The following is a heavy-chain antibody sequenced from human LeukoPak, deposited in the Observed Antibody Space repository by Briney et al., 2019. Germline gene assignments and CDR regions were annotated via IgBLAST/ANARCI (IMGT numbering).Heavy chain of an antibody. CDR2: IYYSGST. J-gene: IGHJ4*02. CDR3: ARTYSSGWYFPSPSTTATYFDY. CDR1: GGSISSGDYY. D-gene: IGHD6-19*01. V-gene: IGHV4-30-4*01. Sequence: SETLSLTCTVSGGSISSGDYYWSWIRQPPGKGLEWIGYIYYSGSTYYNPSLKSRVTISVDTSKNQFSLKLSSVTAADTAVYYCARTYSSGWYFPSPSTTATYFDYWGQGTLVTVSS.